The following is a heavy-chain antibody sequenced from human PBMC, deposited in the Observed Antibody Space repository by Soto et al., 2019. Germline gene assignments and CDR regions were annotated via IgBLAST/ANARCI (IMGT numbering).Heavy chain of an antibody. CDR3: ARETVEGYSGYVPHFDY. D-gene: IGHD5-12*01. V-gene: IGHV3-30-3*01. CDR1: GFTFSSYA. Sequence: QVQLVESGGGVVQPGRSLRLSCAASGFTFSSYAMHWVRQAPGKGLEWVAVISYDGSNKYYADSVKGRFTISRDNSXNXXYRQMNSLRAEDTAVYYCARETVEGYSGYVPHFDYWGQGTLVTVSS. J-gene: IGHJ4*02. CDR2: ISYDGSNK.